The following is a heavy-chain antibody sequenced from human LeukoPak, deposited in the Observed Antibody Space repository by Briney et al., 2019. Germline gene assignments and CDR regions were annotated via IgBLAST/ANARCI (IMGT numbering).Heavy chain of an antibody. CDR1: GGSISSSSYY. CDR2: IYYSGST. V-gene: IGHV4-39*01. D-gene: IGHD6-13*01. CDR3: ASDSSKDGY. J-gene: IGHJ4*02. Sequence: SETLSLTCTVSGGSISSSSYYWGWIRQPPGKGLEWIGSIYYSGSTYYNPSLKSRVTISVDTSKNQFSLKLSSVTAADTAVYYCASDSSKDGYWGQGTLVTVSS.